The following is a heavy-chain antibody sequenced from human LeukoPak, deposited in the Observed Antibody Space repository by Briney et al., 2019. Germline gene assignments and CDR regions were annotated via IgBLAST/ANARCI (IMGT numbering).Heavy chain of an antibody. CDR3: ARQDYDSSGHYWFDN. J-gene: IGHJ4*02. CDR2: IYYSGST. V-gene: IGHV4-39*01. D-gene: IGHD3-22*01. CDR1: GGSISSRTYY. Sequence: PSETLSLTCTVSGGSISSRTYYWGWIRQPPGKGLEWIGTIYYSGSTYYNPSLKSRVTLYVDTSKNQFSLRLRSVTAADTAMYYCARQDYDSSGHYWFDNWGQGTPITVSS.